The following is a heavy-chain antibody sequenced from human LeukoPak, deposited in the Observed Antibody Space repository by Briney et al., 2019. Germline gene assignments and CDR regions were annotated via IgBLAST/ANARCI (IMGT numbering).Heavy chain of an antibody. CDR1: GFTFSSYS. V-gene: IGHV3-73*01. D-gene: IGHD3-22*01. CDR2: IRSKANSYAT. CDR3: TNYDTSGPAFQH. J-gene: IGHJ1*01. Sequence: GGSLRLSCAASGFTFSSYSMNWVRQASGKGLEWVGRIRSKANSYATAYAASVKGRFTMSRDDSKNTAYLQMNSLKTEDTAVYYCTNYDTSGPAFQHWGQGTLVTVSS.